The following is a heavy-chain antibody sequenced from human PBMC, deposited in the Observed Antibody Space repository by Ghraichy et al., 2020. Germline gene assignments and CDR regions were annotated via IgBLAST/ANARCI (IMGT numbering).Heavy chain of an antibody. CDR3: ARDGPPKWGVDY. J-gene: IGHJ4*02. CDR2: ISSDGSNT. V-gene: IGHV3-74*01. D-gene: IGHD7-27*01. Sequence: GGSLRLSCAASGFTFSSYLMHWVHQVPGKGLVWISRISSDGSNTLYADSVKGRFTMSRDNAKNTLYLQMNSLRAEDTAVYYCARDGPPKWGVDYWGQGTLVTVSS. CDR1: GFTFSSYL.